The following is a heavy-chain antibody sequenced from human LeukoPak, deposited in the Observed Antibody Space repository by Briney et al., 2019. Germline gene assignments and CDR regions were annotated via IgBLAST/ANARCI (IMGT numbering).Heavy chain of an antibody. CDR2: IRNDGTNK. Sequence: GGSLRLSCAASGFTFRNFGMHWVRQAPGKGLEWVAFIRNDGTNKSYADPVKGRFTISRDNSKNTLYLQMNSLKAEDTAMYYCAKDRYTSGWMEFDPWGQGTLVTVSS. D-gene: IGHD6-19*01. J-gene: IGHJ5*02. V-gene: IGHV3-30*02. CDR3: AKDRYTSGWMEFDP. CDR1: GFTFRNFG.